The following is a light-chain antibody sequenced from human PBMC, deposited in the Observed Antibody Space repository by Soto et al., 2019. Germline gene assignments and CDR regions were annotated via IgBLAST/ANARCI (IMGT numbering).Light chain of an antibody. CDR2: SNY. CDR1: NSNIGSNP. Sequence: QSALTQPPSASGTPGHRVTISCSGSNSNIGSNPVHWYQQFPGTAPKVLIYSNYQRPSGVPDRFSGSKSGTSASLAISGLQSEDEADYYCAAWDDRLSDLLFGGGTKVTV. J-gene: IGLJ2*01. V-gene: IGLV1-44*01. CDR3: AAWDDRLSDLL.